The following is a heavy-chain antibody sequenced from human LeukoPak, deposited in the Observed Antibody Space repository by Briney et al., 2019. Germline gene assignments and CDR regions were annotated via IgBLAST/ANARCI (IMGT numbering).Heavy chain of an antibody. J-gene: IGHJ4*02. Sequence: NASETLSLTCAVYGGPFSGYYWSWIRQPPGKGLEWIGEINHSRSTNYNPSLKSRVTISVDTSKNQFSLKLSSVTAADTAVYYCARVGDSGSHDYWGQGTLVTVSS. V-gene: IGHV4-34*01. CDR1: GGPFSGYY. D-gene: IGHD3-10*01. CDR2: INHSRST. CDR3: ARVGDSGSHDY.